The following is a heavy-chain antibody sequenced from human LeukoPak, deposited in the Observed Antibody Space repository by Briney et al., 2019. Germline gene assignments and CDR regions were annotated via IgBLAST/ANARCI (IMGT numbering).Heavy chain of an antibody. V-gene: IGHV3-23*01. D-gene: IGHD6-19*01. CDR3: TKELHVAVAVADYYYFYMDV. Sequence: GGSLRLSCAASGFAFSSFAMGWVRQSPGKGLEWLSTINGGGNTTFYADSVKGRFTISRDNSKNTLYLHMDSLRPDDTATYYCTKELHVAVAVADYYYFYMDVWGRGTAVTVSS. J-gene: IGHJ6*03. CDR1: GFAFSSFA. CDR2: INGGGNTT.